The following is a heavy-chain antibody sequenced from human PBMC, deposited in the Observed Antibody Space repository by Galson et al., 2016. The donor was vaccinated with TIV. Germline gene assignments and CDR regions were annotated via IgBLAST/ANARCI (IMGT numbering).Heavy chain of an antibody. D-gene: IGHD6-13*01. Sequence: SLRLSCAASGFTFSSFGMHWVRQAPGKGLEWVAVIWYDGLNQYYTDSVKGRFTISRDNSKNTLYLQMNSLRVEETAMYYCARARSAPGWFDPWGQGTLVTVSS. CDR1: GFTFSSFG. CDR2: IWYDGLNQ. V-gene: IGHV3-33*01. J-gene: IGHJ5*02. CDR3: ARARSAPGWFDP.